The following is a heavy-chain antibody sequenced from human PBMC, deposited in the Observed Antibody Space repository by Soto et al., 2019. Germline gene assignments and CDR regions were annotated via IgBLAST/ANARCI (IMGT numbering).Heavy chain of an antibody. CDR2: IIPIFSKT. CDR1: GGTFSTSS. J-gene: IGHJ4*02. V-gene: IGHV1-69*01. Sequence: QVQLVQSGAEVKEPGTSVNVSCKASGGTFSTSSFVWVRQGPGHGLEWMGGIIPIFSKTNVAQKFQGRVTFTADESTRTAYMELSSLRSEDTAIYYCARDVVRSSGGDSWGQGTLVTVSS. D-gene: IGHD2-15*01. CDR3: ARDVVRSSGGDS.